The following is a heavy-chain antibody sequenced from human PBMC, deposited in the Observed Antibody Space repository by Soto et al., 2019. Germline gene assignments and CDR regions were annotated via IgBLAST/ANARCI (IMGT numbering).Heavy chain of an antibody. D-gene: IGHD3-3*01. Sequence: SETLSLTCAVYGGSISSGDYYWSWIRQHPGKALEWIGYIYYSGSTYYNPSLESRVSISGDTSKNQFSLKLSSVTAADTAVYYCARRRTDFWSGYSSYFDYWGQGALVTVPS. CDR2: IYYSGST. J-gene: IGHJ4*02. CDR3: ARRRTDFWSGYSSYFDY. V-gene: IGHV4-31*11. CDR1: GGSISSGDYY.